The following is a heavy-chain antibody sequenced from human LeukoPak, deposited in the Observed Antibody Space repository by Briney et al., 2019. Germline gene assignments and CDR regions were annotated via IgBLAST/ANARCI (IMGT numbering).Heavy chain of an antibody. CDR1: GYTFSKYA. V-gene: IGHV1-3*01. Sequence: ASVNVSCKASGYTFSKYAMNWMRQAPGQRLEWMGWIDAGNGKTKYSQKFQGRVTIMRDTSASTAYMELNSLRAEDTAVYYCARGIWSRSGCYYFDYWGQGTLVTVSS. CDR3: ARGIWSRSGCYYFDY. CDR2: IDAGNGKT. J-gene: IGHJ4*02. D-gene: IGHD6-19*01.